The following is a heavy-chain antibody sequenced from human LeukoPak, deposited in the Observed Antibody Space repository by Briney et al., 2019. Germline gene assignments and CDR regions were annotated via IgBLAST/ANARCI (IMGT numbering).Heavy chain of an antibody. CDR2: ITPYNGNT. J-gene: IGHJ3*02. CDR3: TRGLGQVVAVTAFDM. Sequence: GASVKVSCKTARYIFTDFVINWVGHAPGQRREGLGGITPYNGNTNNQQNLHARITMTTDTSTSTAYLELRSLTSDDSAVYYCTRGLGQVVAVTAFDMWGQGTMVIVSS. CDR1: RYIFTDFV. V-gene: IGHV1-18*01. D-gene: IGHD6-19*01.